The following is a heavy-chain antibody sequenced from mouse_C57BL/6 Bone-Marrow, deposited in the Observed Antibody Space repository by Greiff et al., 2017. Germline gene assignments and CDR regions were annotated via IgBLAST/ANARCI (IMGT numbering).Heavy chain of an antibody. Sequence: EVQLQQSGAELVRPGASVKLSCTASGFNIKDDYMSWVKQRPEQGLEWIGWIDPENGDTDYASKFQGKATITADTSSNTAYLQLSSLTSEDTAVYYCTTLLHGSSSEGFAYWGQGTLVTVSA. D-gene: IGHD1-1*01. CDR1: GFNIKDDY. CDR3: TTLLHGSSSEGFAY. J-gene: IGHJ3*01. CDR2: IDPENGDT. V-gene: IGHV14-4*01.